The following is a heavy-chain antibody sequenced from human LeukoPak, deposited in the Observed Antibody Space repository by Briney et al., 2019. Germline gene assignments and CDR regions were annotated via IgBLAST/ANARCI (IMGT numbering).Heavy chain of an antibody. Sequence: ASVKVSCKASGYTFNSYDINWVRQATGRGLEWMGWVNPNSGNTGYAQKFQGRLTTTRDTSINTAYMELSSLSSEDTAVYYCTREPSTQSSSSYNYWGQGTLVTVSS. J-gene: IGHJ4*02. CDR3: TREPSTQSSSSYNY. CDR2: VNPNSGNT. CDR1: GYTFNSYD. V-gene: IGHV1-8*01. D-gene: IGHD6-6*01.